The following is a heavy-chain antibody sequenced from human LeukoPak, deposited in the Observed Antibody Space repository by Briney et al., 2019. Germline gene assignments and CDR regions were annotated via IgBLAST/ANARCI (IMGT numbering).Heavy chain of an antibody. D-gene: IGHD6-19*01. CDR2: IYYSGST. V-gene: IGHV4-59*12. CDR3: GRFRAVTRSTLLDF. CDR1: GGSISSYY. J-gene: IGHJ4*02. Sequence: PSETLSLTCTVSGGSISSYYWSWIRHPPGKGLEWIGYIYYSGSTNYNPSLKSRVTISVDTSDNQFSLKLTSVTAADTAVYYCGRFRAVTRSTLLDFWGQGTLVSVSS.